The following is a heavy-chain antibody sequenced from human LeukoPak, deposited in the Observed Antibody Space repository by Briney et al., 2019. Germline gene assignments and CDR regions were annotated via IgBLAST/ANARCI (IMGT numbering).Heavy chain of an antibody. CDR3: ARDVDYYGSGSYLGHYFDY. CDR2: ISSSSSYI. Sequence: GGSLRLSCAASGFTFSTYTMNWVRQAPGKGLEWVSSISSSSSYIYYTDSLKGRFTISRDNFKNTLYLQMNSLRAEDTAVYYCARDVDYYGSGSYLGHYFDYWGQGTLVTVSS. D-gene: IGHD3-10*01. CDR1: GFTFSTYT. J-gene: IGHJ4*02. V-gene: IGHV3-21*01.